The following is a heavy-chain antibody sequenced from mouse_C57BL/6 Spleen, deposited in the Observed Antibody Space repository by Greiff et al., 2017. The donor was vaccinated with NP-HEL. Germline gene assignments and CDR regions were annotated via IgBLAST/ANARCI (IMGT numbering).Heavy chain of an antibody. CDR1: GYTFTDYE. D-gene: IGHD2-12*01. J-gene: IGHJ4*01. Sequence: VQLQQSGAELVRPGASVTLSCKASGYTFTDYEMHWVKQTPVHGLEWIGAIDPETGGTAYNQKFKGKAILTADKSSSTAYMELRSLTSEDSAVYYCTRLLYGYAMDYWGQGTSVTVSS. V-gene: IGHV1-15*01. CDR3: TRLLYGYAMDY. CDR2: IDPETGGT.